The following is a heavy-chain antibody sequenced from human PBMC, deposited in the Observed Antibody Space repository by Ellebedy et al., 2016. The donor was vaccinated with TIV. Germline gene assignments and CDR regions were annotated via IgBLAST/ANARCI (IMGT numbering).Heavy chain of an antibody. CDR2: INHSGST. Sequence: SETLSLTXAVYGGSFSGYYWSWIRQPPGKGLEWIGEINHSGSTNYNPSLKSRVTISVDTSKNQFSLKLSSVTAADTAVYYCARGGAARHWDAFDIWGQGTMVTVSS. CDR3: ARGGAARHWDAFDI. V-gene: IGHV4-34*01. J-gene: IGHJ3*02. CDR1: GGSFSGYY. D-gene: IGHD6-6*01.